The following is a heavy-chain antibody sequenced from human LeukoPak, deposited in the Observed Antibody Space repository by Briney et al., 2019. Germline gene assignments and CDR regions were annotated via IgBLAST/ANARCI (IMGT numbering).Heavy chain of an antibody. Sequence: GGSLRLSCAASGFTFSSYAMSWVRQAPGKGLKWVSAISGSGGSTYYADSVKGRFTISRDNSKNTLYLQMNSLRAEDTAVYYCAKWRRLGSPHYYYGMDVWGQGTTVTASS. CDR1: GFTFSSYA. CDR2: ISGSGGST. D-gene: IGHD3-10*01. V-gene: IGHV3-23*01. J-gene: IGHJ6*02. CDR3: AKWRRLGSPHYYYGMDV.